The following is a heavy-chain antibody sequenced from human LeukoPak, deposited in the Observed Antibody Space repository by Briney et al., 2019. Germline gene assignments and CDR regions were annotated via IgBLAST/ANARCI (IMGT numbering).Heavy chain of an antibody. J-gene: IGHJ4*02. V-gene: IGHV3-7*01. Sequence: GGSLRLSCAASGFTFRDYWMSWARQVPGKGLEWVANLKGDGSEKYYVDSVEGRFTNSRDNAKNSVFLQMGSLRAEDTAVYYCARDGASFDYWGQGILVTVSS. CDR3: ARDGASFDY. CDR1: GFTFRDYW. CDR2: LKGDGSEK. D-gene: IGHD4/OR15-4a*01.